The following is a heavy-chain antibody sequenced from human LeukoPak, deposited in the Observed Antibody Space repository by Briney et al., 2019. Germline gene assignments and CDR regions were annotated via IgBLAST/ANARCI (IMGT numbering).Heavy chain of an antibody. Sequence: GASVKVSCKASGGTFSSYAISWVRQAPGQGLEWMGGIIPIFGTANYAQKFQGRVTITADESTSTAYMELSSLRSEDTAVYYCARGGRSCSSTSCYMDFDYWGQGTLVTVSS. D-gene: IGHD2-2*02. CDR3: ARGGRSCSSTSCYMDFDY. CDR2: IIPIFGTA. V-gene: IGHV1-69*13. CDR1: GGTFSSYA. J-gene: IGHJ4*02.